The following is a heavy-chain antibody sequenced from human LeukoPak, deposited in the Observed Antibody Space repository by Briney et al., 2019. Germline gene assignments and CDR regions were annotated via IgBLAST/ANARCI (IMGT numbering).Heavy chain of an antibody. V-gene: IGHV1-69*02. J-gene: IGHJ4*02. Sequence: SVKVSCKASGGTFSSYTISWVRQAPGQGLEWMGRIIPILGIANYAQKFQGRVTITADKSASTAYMELSSLRSEDTAVYYCASGAGAQGGDYWGQGTLVTVSS. CDR1: GGTFSSYT. D-gene: IGHD6-19*01. CDR3: ASGAGAQGGDY. CDR2: IIPILGIA.